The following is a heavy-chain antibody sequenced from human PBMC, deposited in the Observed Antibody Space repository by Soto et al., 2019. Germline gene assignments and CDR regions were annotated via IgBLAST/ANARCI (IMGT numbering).Heavy chain of an antibody. CDR1: GGSISSSSYY. J-gene: IGHJ6*02. CDR3: ARHRTAPVAGTPFYYYDYGMDV. CDR2: IYYSGST. Sequence: SETLSLTCTVSGGSISSSSYYWGWIRQPPGKGLEGIGSIYYSGSTYYNPSLKSRVTISVDTSKNEFSLKLSSVTAADTAVYYCARHRTAPVAGTPFYYYDYGMDVWCQGQTGTVFS. V-gene: IGHV4-39*01. D-gene: IGHD2-15*01.